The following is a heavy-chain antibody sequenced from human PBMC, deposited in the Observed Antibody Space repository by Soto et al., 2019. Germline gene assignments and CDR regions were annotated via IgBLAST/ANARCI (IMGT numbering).Heavy chain of an antibody. CDR3: TFTGYSSGYYYYCMDV. Sequence: GGSLRLSCAASGFTFSNAWMSWVRQAPGKGLEWVGRIKSKTDGGTTDYAAPVKGRFTISRDDSKNTLYLQMNSLKTEDTAVYYCTFTGYSSGYYYYCMDVWGQGTTVTVSS. CDR1: GFTFSNAW. V-gene: IGHV3-15*01. D-gene: IGHD6-19*01. CDR2: IKSKTDGGTT. J-gene: IGHJ6*02.